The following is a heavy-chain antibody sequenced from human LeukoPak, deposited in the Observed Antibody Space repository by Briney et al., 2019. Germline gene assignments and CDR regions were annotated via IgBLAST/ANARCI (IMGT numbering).Heavy chain of an antibody. D-gene: IGHD1-20*01. CDR1: GGSISSGGYY. J-gene: IGHJ3*02. V-gene: IGHV4-30-2*01. CDR2: IYHSGST. Sequence: PSQTLSLTCTVSGGSISSGGYYWSWIRQPPGKGLEWIGYIYHSGSTYYNPSLKSRVTISVDRSKNQFSLKLSSVTAADTAVYYCARPRGYNWNDEGAFDIWGQGTMVTVSS. CDR3: ARPRGYNWNDEGAFDI.